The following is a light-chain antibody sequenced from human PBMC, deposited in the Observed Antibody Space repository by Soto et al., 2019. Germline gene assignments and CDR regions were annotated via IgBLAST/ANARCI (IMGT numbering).Light chain of an antibody. CDR3: ATWDDRLNGYV. J-gene: IGLJ1*01. Sequence: LTQPASVSGSPGQSITISCTGTSSDVGAYNFVSWYQQHPGKAPKLIFYEVSNRPPGLSDRFSGSKSGTSASLAISGLQSEDEADYYCATWDDRLNGYVFGSGTKVTVL. CDR1: SSDVGAYNF. CDR2: EVS. V-gene: IGLV2-14*01.